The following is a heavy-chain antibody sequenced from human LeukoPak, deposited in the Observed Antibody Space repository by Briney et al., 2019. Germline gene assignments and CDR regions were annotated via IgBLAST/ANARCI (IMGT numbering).Heavy chain of an antibody. J-gene: IGHJ5*02. D-gene: IGHD6-19*01. Sequence: ASVKVSRKASGYTFTGYYMHWVRQAPGQGLEWMGWINPNSGGTNYAQKFQGRVTMTRDTSISTAYMELSRLRSDDTAVYYCASMSVAGYNWYDPWGQGTLVTVSS. V-gene: IGHV1-2*02. CDR2: INPNSGGT. CDR3: ASMSVAGYNWYDP. CDR1: GYTFTGYY.